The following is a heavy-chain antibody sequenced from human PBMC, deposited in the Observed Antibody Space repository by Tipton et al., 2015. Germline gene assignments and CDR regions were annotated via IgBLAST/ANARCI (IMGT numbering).Heavy chain of an antibody. CDR2: ISSNGYNT. J-gene: IGHJ4*02. Sequence: SLRLSCSATGFTLSRYAMNWVRQAPGKGLEYVSAISSNGYNTYYADSVKGRFTISRDNSKNTLYLQMSSLRPEDAAVYYRVKDGYYYDNRGYSPLDYWGQGTLVTVSS. CDR3: VKDGYYYDNRGYSPLDY. D-gene: IGHD3-22*01. CDR1: GFTLSRYA. V-gene: IGHV3-64D*08.